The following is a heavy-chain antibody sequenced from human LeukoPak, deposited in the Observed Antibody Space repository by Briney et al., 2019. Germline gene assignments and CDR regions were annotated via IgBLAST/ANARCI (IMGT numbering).Heavy chain of an antibody. CDR1: GGSISSGGYS. Sequence: SETLSLTCAVSGGSISSGGYSWRWIRQPPGKGLEWIGYIYHSGSTYYNPSLKSRVTISVDRSKNQFSLKLSSVTAADTAVYYCARDRRLRDDGYTVAHWFDPWGQGTLVTVSS. J-gene: IGHJ5*02. CDR3: ARDRRLRDDGYTVAHWFDP. D-gene: IGHD5-24*01. CDR2: IYHSGST. V-gene: IGHV4-30-2*01.